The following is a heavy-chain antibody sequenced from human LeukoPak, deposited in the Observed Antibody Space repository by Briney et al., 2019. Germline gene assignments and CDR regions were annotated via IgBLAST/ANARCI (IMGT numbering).Heavy chain of an antibody. V-gene: IGHV4-59*01. J-gene: IGHJ6*03. CDR2: IYYSGST. Sequence: SETLSLTCTVSGGSISSYYWSWIRQPPGKGLEWIGYIYYSGSTNYNPSLKSRVTISVDTSKNQFSLKLSSVTAADTAVYYCARGIPNGPSLTRRQNPYYYYMDVWGKGTTVTVSS. CDR3: ARGIPNGPSLTRRQNPYYYYMDV. D-gene: IGHD2-2*01. CDR1: GGSISSYY.